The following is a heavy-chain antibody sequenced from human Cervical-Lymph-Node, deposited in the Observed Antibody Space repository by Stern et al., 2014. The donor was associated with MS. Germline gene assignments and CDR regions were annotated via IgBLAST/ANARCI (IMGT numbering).Heavy chain of an antibody. CDR2: VYYSGST. V-gene: IGHV4-59*01. CDR1: NVSIGLFY. D-gene: IGHD1-1*01. CDR3: ASIQLWSKSFDY. J-gene: IGHJ4*02. Sequence: QLQLQESGPGLVKPSETLSLTCTVSNVSIGLFYWSWIRQSPGRGLEWIGYVYYSGSTDYNPSLKSRVTMAVDPSKSQFSLKLSSLTAADTAVYYCASIQLWSKSFDYWGRGTLVTVSS.